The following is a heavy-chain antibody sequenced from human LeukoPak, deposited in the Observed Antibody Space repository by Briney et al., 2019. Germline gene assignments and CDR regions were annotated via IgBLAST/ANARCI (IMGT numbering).Heavy chain of an antibody. CDR1: GYTFTSYD. CDR2: MSPNSGTT. Sequence: ASVKVSCKASGYTFTSYDINCVRPATGQGLEWMGCMSPNSGTTTYEQKFQGRVTMTRNTSINTAYMELSSLGSEDTAVYFCARPYYSSGFFEGDWYFDLWGRGTLVTVSS. V-gene: IGHV1-8*01. CDR3: ARPYYSSGFFEGDWYFDL. D-gene: IGHD6-19*01. J-gene: IGHJ2*01.